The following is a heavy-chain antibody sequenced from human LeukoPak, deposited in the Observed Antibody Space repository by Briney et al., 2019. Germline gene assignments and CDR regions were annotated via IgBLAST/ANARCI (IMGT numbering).Heavy chain of an antibody. CDR3: ARVVGLTGYSSSWYSGYYYYMDV. J-gene: IGHJ6*03. Sequence: SVKVSCKASGGPFRSYAISWVRKAPGQGLNWMGGIIPIFVTTNYAQKFQDRVTITADKSTSTAYMELSSLRSEDTAVYYCARVVGLTGYSSSWYSGYYYYMDVWGKGTTVTVSS. D-gene: IGHD6-13*01. CDR2: IIPIFVTT. V-gene: IGHV1-69*06. CDR1: GGPFRSYA.